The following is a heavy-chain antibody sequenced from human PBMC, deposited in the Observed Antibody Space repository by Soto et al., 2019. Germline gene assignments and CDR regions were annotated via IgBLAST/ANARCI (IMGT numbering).Heavy chain of an antibody. J-gene: IGHJ3*02. D-gene: IGHD6-6*01. V-gene: IGHV3-53*01. CDR1: GFTVSSNY. Sequence: GGSLRLSCAASGFTVSSNYMSWVRQAPGKGLEWVSVIYSGGSTYYADSGKGRFTISRDNSKNTLYLQMNSLRAEDTAVYYGARVGKQLVFAFDIWGQGTMVTVSS. CDR3: ARVGKQLVFAFDI. CDR2: IYSGGST.